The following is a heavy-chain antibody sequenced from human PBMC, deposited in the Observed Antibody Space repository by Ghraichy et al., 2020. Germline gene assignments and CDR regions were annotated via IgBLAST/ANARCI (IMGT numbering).Heavy chain of an antibody. J-gene: IGHJ6*02. CDR1: GYTFTSYG. V-gene: IGHV1-18*01. Sequence: ASVKVSCKASGYTFTSYGISWVRQAPGQGLEWMGWISAYNGNTNYAQKLQGRVTMTTDTSTSTAYMELRSLRSDDTAVYYCAREGLTTVTTNYYYGMDVWGQGTTVTVSS. CDR3: AREGLTTVTTNYYYGMDV. CDR2: ISAYNGNT. D-gene: IGHD4-17*01.